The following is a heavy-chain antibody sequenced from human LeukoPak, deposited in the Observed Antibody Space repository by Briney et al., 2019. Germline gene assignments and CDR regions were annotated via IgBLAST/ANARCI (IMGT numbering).Heavy chain of an antibody. J-gene: IGHJ5*02. CDR1: GGSISSGSYY. D-gene: IGHD6-13*01. V-gene: IGHV4-61*01. CDR2: IYYSGST. Sequence: SETLSLTCTVSGGSISSGSYYWNWIRQTPGKGLEWIGYIYYSGSTHYNPSLKSRVSMSIDTSKNQFSLKLRSVTAADTAVYYCARDIQGSSWSFDPWGQGTLVTVSS. CDR3: ARDIQGSSWSFDP.